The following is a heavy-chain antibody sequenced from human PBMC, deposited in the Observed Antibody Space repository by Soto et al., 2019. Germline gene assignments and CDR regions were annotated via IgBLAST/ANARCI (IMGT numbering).Heavy chain of an antibody. Sequence: SETLSLTCTVSGGSISSGDYYWSWIRQPPGKGLEWIGYIYYSGSTYYNPSLKSRVTISVDTSKNQFSLKLSSVTAADTAVYYCARDPIAAAGTPWFDPWGQGTLVTVSS. CDR2: IYYSGST. CDR1: GGSISSGDYY. D-gene: IGHD6-13*01. CDR3: ARDPIAAAGTPWFDP. V-gene: IGHV4-30-4*01. J-gene: IGHJ5*02.